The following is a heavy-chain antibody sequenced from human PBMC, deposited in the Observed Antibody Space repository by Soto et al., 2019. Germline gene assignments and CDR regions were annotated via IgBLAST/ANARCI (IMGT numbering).Heavy chain of an antibody. CDR3: ARDSSRYDYIWGSYRSHAFDI. Sequence: GGSLRLSCAASGFTFSSYAMSWVRQAPGKGLEWVSAISGSGGSTYYADSVKGRFTISRDNAKNSLYLQMNSLRAEDTAVYYCARDSSRYDYIWGSYRSHAFDIWGQGTMVTVSS. J-gene: IGHJ3*02. D-gene: IGHD3-16*02. V-gene: IGHV3-23*01. CDR1: GFTFSSYA. CDR2: ISGSGGST.